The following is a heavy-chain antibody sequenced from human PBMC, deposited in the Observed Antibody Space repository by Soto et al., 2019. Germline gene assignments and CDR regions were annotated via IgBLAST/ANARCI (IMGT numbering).Heavy chain of an antibody. CDR1: GFTFSSYG. J-gene: IGHJ4*02. V-gene: IGHV3-33*01. CDR2: IWYDGSNK. D-gene: IGHD2-15*01. CDR3: ARVAGYCSGGSCYEEFDY. Sequence: VQLVESGGGVVQPGRSLRLSCAASGFTFSSYGMHWVRQAPGKGLEWVAVIWYDGSNKYYADSVKGRFTISRDNSKNTLYLQMNSLRAEDTAVYYCARVAGYCSGGSCYEEFDYWGQGTLVTVSS.